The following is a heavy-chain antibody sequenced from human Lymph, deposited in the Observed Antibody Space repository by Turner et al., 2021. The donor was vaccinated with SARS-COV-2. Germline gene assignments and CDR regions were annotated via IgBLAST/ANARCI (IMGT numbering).Heavy chain of an antibody. CDR1: GGTFSSYA. Sequence: QVQLVQSGAEVKKPGSSVKVSCKASGGTFSSYAITWVRQAPGQGLEWMGGIIPSLAIANYAQKFQGRVMITADKSTSTAYMELSSLGSEETAEYYCAGDSPYCSSTSCYDPWGQGTLVTVSS. V-gene: IGHV1-69*10. CDR3: AGDSPYCSSTSCYDP. D-gene: IGHD2-2*01. CDR2: IIPSLAIA. J-gene: IGHJ5*02.